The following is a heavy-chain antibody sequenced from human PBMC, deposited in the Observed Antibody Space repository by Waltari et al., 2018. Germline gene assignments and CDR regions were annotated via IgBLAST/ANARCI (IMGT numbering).Heavy chain of an antibody. CDR2: IWYDGSNK. V-gene: IGHV3-33*01. Sequence: QVQLVESGGGVVQPGRSLRLSCAASGFTFSSYGMHWVRQAPGKGLEWVAVIWYDGSNKYYADSVKGRFTISRDNSKNTLYLQMNSLRAEDTAVYYCARMWIQLWYEGGNFDYWGQGTLVTVSS. J-gene: IGHJ4*02. CDR3: ARMWIQLWYEGGNFDY. CDR1: GFTFSSYG. D-gene: IGHD5-18*01.